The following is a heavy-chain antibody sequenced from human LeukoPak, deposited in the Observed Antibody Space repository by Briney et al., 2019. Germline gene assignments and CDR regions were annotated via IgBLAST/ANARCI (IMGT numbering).Heavy chain of an antibody. Sequence: ASVKVSCKASGYTFTSYAMHWVRQAPGQRLEWMGWINAGNGNTKYSQEFQGRVTITRDTSASTAYMELSSLRSEDMAVYYCARDRRAYYDSSGYSSFAFDIWGQGTMVTVSS. J-gene: IGHJ3*02. CDR3: ARDRRAYYDSSGYSSFAFDI. V-gene: IGHV1-3*03. D-gene: IGHD3-22*01. CDR1: GYTFTSYA. CDR2: INAGNGNT.